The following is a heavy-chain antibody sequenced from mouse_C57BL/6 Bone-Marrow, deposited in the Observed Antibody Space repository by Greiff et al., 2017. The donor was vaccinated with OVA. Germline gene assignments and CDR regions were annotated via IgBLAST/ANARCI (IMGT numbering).Heavy chain of an antibody. CDR2: FAPENGAT. CDR1: GSNIKDVY. J-gene: IGHJ2*01. V-gene: IGHV14-4*01. Sequence: VQLQQSGAELVRPGASVKLSCTASGSNIKDVYMHWLKQRPEQGLEWIGWFAPENGATEYASTFQGKASITADTSSNTTCLQLSSLTSEGTAVYYCTAASGYSNDVEDWGQGTTLTVAT. D-gene: IGHD2-12*01. CDR3: TAASGYSNDVED.